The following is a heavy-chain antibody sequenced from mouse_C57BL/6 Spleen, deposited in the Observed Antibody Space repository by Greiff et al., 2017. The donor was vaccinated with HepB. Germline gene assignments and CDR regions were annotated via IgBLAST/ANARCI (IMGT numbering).Heavy chain of an antibody. Sequence: EVMLVESGGGLVQPGGSLKLSCAASGIDFSRYWMSWVRRAPGKGLEWIGEINPDSSTINYAPSLKDKFIISRDNAKNTLYLQMSKVRSEDTALDYCARSALYYDPFAYWGQGTLVTVSA. CDR2: INPDSSTI. J-gene: IGHJ3*01. D-gene: IGHD2-4*01. CDR1: GIDFSRYW. V-gene: IGHV4-1*01. CDR3: ARSALYYDPFAY.